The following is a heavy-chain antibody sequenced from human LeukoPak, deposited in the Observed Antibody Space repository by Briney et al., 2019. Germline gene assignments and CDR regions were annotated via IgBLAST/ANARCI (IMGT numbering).Heavy chain of an antibody. V-gene: IGHV3-7*04. CDR3: ARCSGYDFFYPD. Sequence: GGSLRLSCAASGFTFSVYGMSWVRQAPGKGLEWVANIKQDGSEKYYVDSVKGRFTISRDNAKNSLYLQMNSLRAEDTAVYYCARCSGYDFFYPDWGQGTMVTVSS. J-gene: IGHJ3*01. CDR2: IKQDGSEK. D-gene: IGHD5-12*01. CDR1: GFTFSVYG.